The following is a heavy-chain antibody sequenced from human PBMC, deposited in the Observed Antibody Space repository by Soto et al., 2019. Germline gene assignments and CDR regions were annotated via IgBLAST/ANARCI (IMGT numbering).Heavy chain of an antibody. CDR1: GFTFNIFA. D-gene: IGHD2-21*01. Sequence: QVHLVESGGGVVQPGRSLRLSYAASGFTFNIFAMHWVRQAPGKGLEWVATTSYDGTYTFYAGSVEGRFTISRDDSNDTLFLLLSGLRPEDTAVYYCTKDRQPLAFGYGLDVWGQGTTVTVSS. V-gene: IGHV3-30*18. CDR3: TKDRQPLAFGYGLDV. CDR2: TSYDGTYT. J-gene: IGHJ6*02.